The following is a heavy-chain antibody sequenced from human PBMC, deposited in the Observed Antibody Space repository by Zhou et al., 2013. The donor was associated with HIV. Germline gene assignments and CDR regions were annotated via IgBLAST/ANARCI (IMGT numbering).Heavy chain of an antibody. J-gene: IGHJ4*02. CDR1: NSSISSPYY. CDR3: ARSITGYCGRTGCYLAYDS. V-gene: IGHV4-38-2*01. CDR2: VSHRGNT. Sequence: QVQLQESGPGLVKPSETLSLTCAVSNSSISSPYYWGWLRQSPGTGLEWIGTVSHRGNTYYNPSLESRVTISVDTSKTRFSLKLNSVTAADTAVYYCARSITGYCGRTGCYLAYDSWAQGTLVTVS. D-gene: IGHD2-2*01.